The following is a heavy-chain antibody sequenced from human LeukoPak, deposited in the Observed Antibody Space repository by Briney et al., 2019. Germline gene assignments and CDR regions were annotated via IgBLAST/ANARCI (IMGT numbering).Heavy chain of an antibody. Sequence: ASVKVSCKASGYTFTSYAMNWVRQAPRQGLEWMGWINTNTGNPTYAQGFTGRFVFSLDTSVSTAYLQISSLKAEDTAVYYCARDLSSSSWYEAHVINDYRGQGTLVTVSS. D-gene: IGHD6-13*01. J-gene: IGHJ4*02. CDR1: GYTFTSYA. CDR3: ARDLSSSSWYEAHVINDY. CDR2: INTNTGNP. V-gene: IGHV7-4-1*02.